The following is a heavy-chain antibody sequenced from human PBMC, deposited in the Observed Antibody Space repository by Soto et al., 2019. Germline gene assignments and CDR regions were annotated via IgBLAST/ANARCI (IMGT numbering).Heavy chain of an antibody. Sequence: QVQLVESGGGVVQPGRSLRLSCVASGFTFSNYGMHWVRQAPGKGLEWVAVISYDGSNKYYADSVKGRFTISRDNSKNTLYLKMNSLRAEDTALYYWAEDPSAMVVWYFDVWGRGTLVTVSS. V-gene: IGHV3-30*18. CDR2: ISYDGSNK. CDR3: AEDPSAMVVWYFDV. D-gene: IGHD5-18*01. CDR1: GFTFSNYG. J-gene: IGHJ2*01.